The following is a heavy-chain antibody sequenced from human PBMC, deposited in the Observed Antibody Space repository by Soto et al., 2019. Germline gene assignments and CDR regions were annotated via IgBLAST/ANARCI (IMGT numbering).Heavy chain of an antibody. CDR1: VFTFRTYG. CDR3: ARDLNP. Sequence: WGSLRISWAASVFTFRTYGMHWARQAPVKGLEWVAVISYDGSNKYYADSVKGRFTISRDNSKNTLYLQMNSLRAEDTAVYYCARDLNPWGQGTLVTVSS. J-gene: IGHJ5*02. D-gene: IGHD3-9*01. V-gene: IGHV3-30*19. CDR2: ISYDGSNK.